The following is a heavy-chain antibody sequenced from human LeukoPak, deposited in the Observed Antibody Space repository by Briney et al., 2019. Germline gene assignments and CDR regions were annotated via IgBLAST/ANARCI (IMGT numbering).Heavy chain of an antibody. CDR3: AKDAPMVRGVMDY. D-gene: IGHD3-10*01. Sequence: GRSLRLSCAASGFTFSSYGMHWVRQAPGKGLEWVAVISYDGSNKYYADSVKGRFTISGDNSKNTLYLQMNSLRAEDTAVYYCAKDAPMVRGVMDYWGQGTLVTVSS. V-gene: IGHV3-30*18. J-gene: IGHJ4*02. CDR2: ISYDGSNK. CDR1: GFTFSSYG.